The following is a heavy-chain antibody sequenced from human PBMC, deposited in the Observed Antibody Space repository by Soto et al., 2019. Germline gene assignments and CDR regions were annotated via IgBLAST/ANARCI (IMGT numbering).Heavy chain of an antibody. J-gene: IGHJ6*03. V-gene: IGHV3-7*01. CDR1: GFTFSSYW. CDR3: ERDIRVDFWSVYYGDYYYYMDV. D-gene: IGHD3-3*01. CDR2: IKQDGSEK. Sequence: PGGSLRLSCAASGFTFSSYWMSWVRQAPGKGLEWVANIKQDGSEKYYVDSVKGRFTISRDNAKNSLYLQMNSLRAEDTAVYYCERDIRVDFWSVYYGDYYYYMDVWCKGITVNVS.